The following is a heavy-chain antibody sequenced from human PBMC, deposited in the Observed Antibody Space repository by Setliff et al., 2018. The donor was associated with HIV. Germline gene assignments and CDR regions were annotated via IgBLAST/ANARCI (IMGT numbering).Heavy chain of an antibody. CDR2: ISPNTGGT. V-gene: IGHV1-2*06. D-gene: IGHD4-17*01. J-gene: IGHJ1*01. CDR3: ARGPDGDSQYFQH. CDR1: GYTFTGYY. Sequence: ASVKVSCKTSGYTFTGYYIHWVRQAPGQGLEWIGRISPNTGGTVYAQKFQGRVNMTRDTSTNTVYMDLSRLRSGDTALYYCARGPDGDSQYFQHWGQGTLVTVSS.